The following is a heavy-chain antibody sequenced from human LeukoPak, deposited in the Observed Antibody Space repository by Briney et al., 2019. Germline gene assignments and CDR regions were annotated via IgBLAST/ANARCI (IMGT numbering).Heavy chain of an antibody. D-gene: IGHD6-13*01. CDR1: GFTFSSYA. V-gene: IGHV3-48*03. CDR3: ARDSSSWYENYYYYMDV. J-gene: IGHJ6*03. CDR2: ISSSGSTI. Sequence: AGGSLRLYCAASGFTFSSYAMSWVRQAPGKGLEWVSYISSSGSTIYYADSVKGRFTISRDNAKNSLYLQMNSLRAEDTAVYYCARDSSSWYENYYYYMDVWGKGTTVTVSS.